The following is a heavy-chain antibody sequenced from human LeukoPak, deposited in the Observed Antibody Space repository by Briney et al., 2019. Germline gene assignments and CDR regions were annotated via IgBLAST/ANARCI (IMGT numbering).Heavy chain of an antibody. J-gene: IGHJ6*02. Sequence: SETLSLTCTVSGGSISSYYWSRIRQPPGKGLEWIGYIYYSGSTNYNPSLKSRVTISVDTSKNQFSLKLSSVTAADTAVYYCARDRVLLWFGEPDYYYYYGMDVWGQGTTVTVSS. CDR3: ARDRVLLWFGEPDYYYYYGMDV. CDR2: IYYSGST. V-gene: IGHV4-59*01. CDR1: GGSISSYY. D-gene: IGHD3-10*01.